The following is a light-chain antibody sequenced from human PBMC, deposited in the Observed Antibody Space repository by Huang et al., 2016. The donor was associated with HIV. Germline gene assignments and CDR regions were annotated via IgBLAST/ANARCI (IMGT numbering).Light chain of an antibody. V-gene: IGKV1-33*01. CDR1: QDIRNF. CDR3: QQYDNLYT. Sequence: IQMTQSPASLSAYVGDRVTISCQANQDIRNFLNWYQQKPGKAPTLLIYGASNLQEGVPSRYSGNGSGTDFTITISSLQSEDIATYYCQQYDNLYTFGQGTRLEIK. CDR2: GAS. J-gene: IGKJ2*01.